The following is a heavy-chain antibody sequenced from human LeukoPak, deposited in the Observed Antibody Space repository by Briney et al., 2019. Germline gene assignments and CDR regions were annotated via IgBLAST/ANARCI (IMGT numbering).Heavy chain of an antibody. D-gene: IGHD2-2*01. J-gene: IGHJ4*02. CDR2: ISSSSSYR. CDR1: GFTFSSYS. CDR3: ARGTCSSTSCSLFDY. V-gene: IGHV3-21*01. Sequence: GGPLRLSCAASGFTFSSYSMSGLRQAPGKGLEWVSSISSSSSYRYYADSVRGRFTISRDNAKNSLYLQMNSLRAEDTAVYYCARGTCSSTSCSLFDYWGQGTLVTVSS.